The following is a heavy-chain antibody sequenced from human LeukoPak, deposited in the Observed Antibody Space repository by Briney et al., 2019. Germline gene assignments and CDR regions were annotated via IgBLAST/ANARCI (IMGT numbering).Heavy chain of an antibody. Sequence: GGSLRLSCAASGFTFSSYAMSWVRQVPGKGLEWVSSISGHTADTYYADSVKGRFTISRDNSKNTLYLQMNSLRAEDTAVYYCAKSQQSRGQLAVDYWGQGTLVTVSS. J-gene: IGHJ4*02. CDR2: ISGHTADT. CDR3: AKSQQSRGQLAVDY. V-gene: IGHV3-23*01. CDR1: GFTFSSYA. D-gene: IGHD6-6*01.